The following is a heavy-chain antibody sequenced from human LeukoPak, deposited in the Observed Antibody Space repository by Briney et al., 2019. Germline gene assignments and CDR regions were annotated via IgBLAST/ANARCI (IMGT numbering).Heavy chain of an antibody. CDR3: ARLQSRELLRH. CDR1: GFTFSNYW. Sequence: GGSLRLSCTASGFTFSNYWMGWVRQAPGKGLEWLAIIKQDGSEKHYVDSVKGRFTISRDNAKNSLYLQMNSLRAEDTAVYYCARLQSRELLRHWGQGTLVTVSS. J-gene: IGHJ4*02. CDR2: IKQDGSEK. V-gene: IGHV3-7*01. D-gene: IGHD1-26*01.